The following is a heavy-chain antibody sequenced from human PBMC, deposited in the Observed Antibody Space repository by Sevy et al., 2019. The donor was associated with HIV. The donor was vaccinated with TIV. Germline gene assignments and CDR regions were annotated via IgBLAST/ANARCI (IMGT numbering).Heavy chain of an antibody. CDR3: ARGNENSRGGYYMDV. Sequence: GGSLRLSCAASGFTVNTYWMNWVRQAPGKGLVWVSRIKSDGSSTSYADYSKGYGDSVKGRFTISRDNAKNTLYLQMNSLRAEDTVVYYCARGNENSRGGYYMDVWGKGTTVTVSS. D-gene: IGHD6-13*01. J-gene: IGHJ6*03. CDR2: IKSDGSST. V-gene: IGHV3-74*01. CDR1: GFTVNTYW.